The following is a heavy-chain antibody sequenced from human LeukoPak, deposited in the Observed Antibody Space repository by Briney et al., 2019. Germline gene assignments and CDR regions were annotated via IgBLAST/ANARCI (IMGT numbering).Heavy chain of an antibody. CDR3: AREEARYYYGMDV. CDR1: GFTFSSYA. V-gene: IGHV3-30-3*01. D-gene: IGHD6-6*01. J-gene: IGHJ6*02. CDR2: ISYDGSNK. Sequence: GGSLRLSCAASGFTFSSYAMRWVRQAPGKGLEWVAVISYDGSNKYYADSVKGRFTISRDNSKNTLYLQMNSLRAEDTAVYYCAREEARYYYGMDVWGQGTTVTVSS.